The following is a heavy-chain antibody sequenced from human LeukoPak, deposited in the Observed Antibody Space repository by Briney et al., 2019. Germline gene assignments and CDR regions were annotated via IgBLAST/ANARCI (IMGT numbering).Heavy chain of an antibody. V-gene: IGHV4-59*01. CDR1: GGPISSYY. D-gene: IGHD2-15*01. CDR2: IYYSGST. CDR3: ARYCSGGSCYFAWDAFDI. Sequence: SETLSLTCTVSGGPISSYYWSWIRQPPGKGLEWIGYIYYSGSTNYNPSLKSRVTISVDTSKNQFSLKLSSVTAADTAVYYCARYCSGGSCYFAWDAFDIWGQGTMVTVSS. J-gene: IGHJ3*02.